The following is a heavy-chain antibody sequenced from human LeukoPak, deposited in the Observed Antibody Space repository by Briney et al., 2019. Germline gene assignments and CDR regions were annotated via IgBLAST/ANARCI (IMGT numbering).Heavy chain of an antibody. Sequence: ASVKVSCKASGYTFTGYYMHWVRQAPGQGLEWMGWINPNSGGTNYAQKFQGRVTMTRDTSISTAYMELSRLRSDDTAVYYCARVVVVVPAAIFDYWGQGTLVTVSS. CDR1: GYTFTGYY. V-gene: IGHV1-2*02. CDR3: ARVVVVVPAAIFDY. CDR2: INPNSGGT. J-gene: IGHJ4*02. D-gene: IGHD2-2*01.